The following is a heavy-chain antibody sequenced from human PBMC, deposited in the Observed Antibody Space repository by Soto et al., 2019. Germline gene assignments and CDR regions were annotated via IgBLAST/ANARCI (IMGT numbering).Heavy chain of an antibody. Sequence: PGGSLRLSCAASGFTFSSYWMHWVRQAPGKGLVWVSRINSDGSSTSYADSVKGRFTISRDNAKNTLHLQMNSLRAEDTAVYYCAREATVAPFDYWGQGTLVTVSS. V-gene: IGHV3-74*01. D-gene: IGHD4-17*01. J-gene: IGHJ4*02. CDR2: INSDGSST. CDR1: GFTFSSYW. CDR3: AREATVAPFDY.